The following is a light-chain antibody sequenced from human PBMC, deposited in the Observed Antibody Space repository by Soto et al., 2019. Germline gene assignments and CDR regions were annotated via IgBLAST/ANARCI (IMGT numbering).Light chain of an antibody. V-gene: IGKV1-27*01. Sequence: DIQMTQSPSSLSASLGDRVTITCRASQGIGVYLAWFQQKPGKVPKLLIYAASALQSGVPSRFSGSGSGTDFTLTISSLQPDDFATYYCQKYNSAPLTFGGGTKVDIK. CDR3: QKYNSAPLT. CDR1: QGIGVY. CDR2: AAS. J-gene: IGKJ4*01.